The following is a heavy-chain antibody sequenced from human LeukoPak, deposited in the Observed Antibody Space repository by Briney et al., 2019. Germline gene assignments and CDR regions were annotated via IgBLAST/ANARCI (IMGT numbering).Heavy chain of an antibody. CDR3: ARGAPTRYSTGWYSF. D-gene: IGHD6-19*01. Sequence: GESLKISWKGSGYSFTSHWIGWVRQRPGKGLEWMGIIYPGDSATKYSPSFQGQVTISADRSISTAYLQWSSLKASDTAMYYCARGAPTRYSTGWYSFWGQGTLVTVSS. CDR1: GYSFTSHW. V-gene: IGHV5-51*01. J-gene: IGHJ4*02. CDR2: IYPGDSAT.